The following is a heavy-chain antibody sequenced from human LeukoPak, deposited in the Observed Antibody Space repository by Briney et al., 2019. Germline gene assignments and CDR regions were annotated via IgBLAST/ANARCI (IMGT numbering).Heavy chain of an antibody. CDR2: IKPDGSET. CDR3: ARDPAYGALDY. Sequence: GGSLRLSCAASGFTFSSDYMSWVRQAPGKGLEWVANIKPDGSETAYGDSVKGRFTISRDNAKNSSYLQMNSLRVDDTAVYYCARDPAYGALDYWGQGTLVTVSS. J-gene: IGHJ4*02. CDR1: GFTFSSDY. D-gene: IGHD4-17*01. V-gene: IGHV3-7*01.